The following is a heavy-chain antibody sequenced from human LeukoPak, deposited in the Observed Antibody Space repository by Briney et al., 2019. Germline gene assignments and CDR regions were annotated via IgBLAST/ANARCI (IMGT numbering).Heavy chain of an antibody. Sequence: PGGSLRPSCAASGFTFSSYAMSWVRQAPGKGLEWVSTLSDSGDSTYYADSVKGRFTISRDNSKNTLYLQMNSLRAEDTAVYYCAKPGYSGYHPSWGQGTLVTVSS. V-gene: IGHV3-23*01. CDR2: LSDSGDST. D-gene: IGHD5-12*01. CDR1: GFTFSSYA. J-gene: IGHJ4*02. CDR3: AKPGYSGYHPS.